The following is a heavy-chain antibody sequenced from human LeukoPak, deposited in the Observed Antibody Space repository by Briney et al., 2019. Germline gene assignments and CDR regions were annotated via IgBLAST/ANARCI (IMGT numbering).Heavy chain of an antibody. Sequence: ASVTVSYTPSGYTFTSYGISWVRQAPGQGLEWMGWISAYNGNTNYAQKLQRRVTMTTDTSKSTAYMELRSLRSDDTAVYYCARRIVGATGDWFDPWGQGTLVTVSS. D-gene: IGHD1-26*01. CDR2: ISAYNGNT. CDR3: ARRIVGATGDWFDP. J-gene: IGHJ5*02. CDR1: GYTFTSYG. V-gene: IGHV1-18*01.